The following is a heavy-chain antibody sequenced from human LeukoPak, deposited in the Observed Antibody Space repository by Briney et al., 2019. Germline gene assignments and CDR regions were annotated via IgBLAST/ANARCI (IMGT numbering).Heavy chain of an antibody. CDR1: GGSVSNYY. D-gene: IGHD5-24*01. V-gene: IGHV4-59*02. CDR2: IYYSGST. J-gene: IGHJ3*02. Sequence: SETLSLTCTVSGGSVSNYYWSWIRQPPGKGLEWIGYIYYSGSTNYNPSLKSRVTISVDTSKNQFSLKLSSVTAADTAVYYCARGPNYAFDIWGQGTMVTVSS. CDR3: ARGPNYAFDI.